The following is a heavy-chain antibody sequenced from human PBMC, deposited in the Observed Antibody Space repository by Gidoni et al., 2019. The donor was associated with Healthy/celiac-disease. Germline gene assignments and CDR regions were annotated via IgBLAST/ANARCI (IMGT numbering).Heavy chain of an antibody. V-gene: IGHV1-69*17. CDR1: GGTFSSYA. CDR2: IIPILGIA. Sequence: QVQLVQSGAEVKKPGSSVKVSCKASGGTFSSYAISWVRQAPGQGLEWMGGIIPILGIANYAKKFQGRVTITADKSTSTAYMELSSLRSEDTAVYYCARDRGSGGSCYSYNWFDPWGQGTLVTVSS. J-gene: IGHJ5*02. D-gene: IGHD2-15*01. CDR3: ARDRGSGGSCYSYNWFDP.